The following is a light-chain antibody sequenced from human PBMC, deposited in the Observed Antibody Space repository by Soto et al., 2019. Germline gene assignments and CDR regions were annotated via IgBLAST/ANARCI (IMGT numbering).Light chain of an antibody. CDR2: EVS. CDR3: CSYVGATTYV. V-gene: IGLV2-14*01. CDR1: SSDIGGHDY. J-gene: IGLJ1*01. Sequence: QSALTQPASVSGSPGQSITISCNGTSSDIGGHDYVSWYQQQSGKAPKLTIFEVSNRPSGVSNRFSGSKSGNTASLTISGLQAQEEADYYCCSYVGATTYVFGTGTKVTVL.